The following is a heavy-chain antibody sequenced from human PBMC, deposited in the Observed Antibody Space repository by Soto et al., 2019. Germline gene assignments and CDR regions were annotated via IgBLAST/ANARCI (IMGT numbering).Heavy chain of an antibody. V-gene: IGHV3-23*01. D-gene: IGHD6-6*01. CDR3: ARDPLEYSSSDGFDP. Sequence: PGGSLRLSCAASGFTFSSYAMSWVRQAPGKGPEWVSAISGSGDRTYYADSVKGRFTISRDNSKNTLYLQMNSLRAEDTAVYYCARDPLEYSSSDGFDPWGQGTLVTVSS. J-gene: IGHJ5*02. CDR2: ISGSGDRT. CDR1: GFTFSSYA.